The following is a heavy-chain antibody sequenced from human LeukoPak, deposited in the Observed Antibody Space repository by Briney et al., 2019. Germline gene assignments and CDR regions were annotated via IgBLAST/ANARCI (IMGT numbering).Heavy chain of an antibody. J-gene: IGHJ6*03. CDR3: ARARGSRSYPNYYMDV. CDR1: GFTFSSYD. D-gene: IGHD1-26*01. V-gene: IGHV3-13*01. CDR2: IGTAGDT. Sequence: GGSLRLSCAASGFTFSSYDMHWVRQATGKGLEWVSAIGTAGDTYYPGSVKGRFTISRENAKNSLYLQMNSLRAGDTAVYYCARARGSRSYPNYYMDVWGKGTTVTVSS.